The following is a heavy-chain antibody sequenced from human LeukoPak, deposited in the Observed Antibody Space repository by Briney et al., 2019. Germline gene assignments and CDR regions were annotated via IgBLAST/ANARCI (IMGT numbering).Heavy chain of an antibody. CDR1: GFTFDDYG. CDR3: AKAAPTYYYYHMDV. Sequence: GRSLRLSCAASGFTFDDYGMHWVRQAPGKGLEWVSGISWNSGGIGYADSVKGRFTISRYNAKNSLYLQMNSLRADDTALYYCAKAAPTYYYYHMDVWGKGTTVTVSS. J-gene: IGHJ6*03. CDR2: ISWNSGGI. D-gene: IGHD6-13*01. V-gene: IGHV3-9*01.